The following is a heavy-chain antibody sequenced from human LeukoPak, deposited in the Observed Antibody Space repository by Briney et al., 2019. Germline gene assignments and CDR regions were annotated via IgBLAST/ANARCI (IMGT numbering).Heavy chain of an antibody. CDR3: AKTDVSYGSGSYYNYFDY. CDR2: ISAYNGST. J-gene: IGHJ4*02. V-gene: IGHV1-18*01. CDR1: GYTFTSYG. D-gene: IGHD3-10*01. Sequence: ASVKVSCKASGYTFTSYGISWVRQAPGQGLEWMGWISAYNGSTNYAQKLHGRVTMTTDTSTSTAYMELRSLRSDDTAVYYCAKTDVSYGSGSYYNYFDYWGQGTLVTVSS.